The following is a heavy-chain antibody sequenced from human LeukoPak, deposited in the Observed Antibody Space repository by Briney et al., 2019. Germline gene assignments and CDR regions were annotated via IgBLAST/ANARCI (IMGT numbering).Heavy chain of an antibody. Sequence: PGGSLRLSCAATGITVSNAWMSWVRQAPGKGLEWVGRIKSKTDGGTTDYAAPVKGRFTISRDDSKNTLYLQMNSLKTEDTAVYYCTTARDPVVPAAADAFDIWGQGTMVTVSS. J-gene: IGHJ3*02. CDR3: TTARDPVVPAAADAFDI. CDR2: IKSKTDGGTT. D-gene: IGHD2-2*01. V-gene: IGHV3-15*01. CDR1: GITVSNAW.